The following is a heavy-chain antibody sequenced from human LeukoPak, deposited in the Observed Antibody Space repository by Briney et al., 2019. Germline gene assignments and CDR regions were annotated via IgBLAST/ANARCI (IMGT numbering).Heavy chain of an antibody. D-gene: IGHD3-22*01. CDR2: ISAYNGNT. CDR3: GRYYDSSGYYQFDY. Sequence: ASVKVSCKAPGYTITRYGISWERQAPGQGLEWMGWISAYNGNTNYAQKLQGRVTMTTDTSTSTAYMELRSLRSDDTAVYYCGRYYDSSGYYQFDYWGQGTLVTVSS. V-gene: IGHV1-18*04. CDR1: GYTITRYG. J-gene: IGHJ4*02.